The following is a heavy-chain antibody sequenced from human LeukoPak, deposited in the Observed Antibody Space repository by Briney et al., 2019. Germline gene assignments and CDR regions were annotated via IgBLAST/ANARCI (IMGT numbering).Heavy chain of an antibody. V-gene: IGHV4-61*10. CDR3: ARSHSYYDRSGYSGIDY. Sequence: SETLSLTCTVSGGSISSGSYYWSWIRQPAGKGLDWIGYIYYSGTTNYNPSLKSRVTISVDTSKNQFSLKLSSVTAADTAVYYCARSHSYYDRSGYSGIDYWGQGTLVTVSS. D-gene: IGHD3-22*01. CDR1: GGSISSGSYY. CDR2: IYYSGTT. J-gene: IGHJ4*02.